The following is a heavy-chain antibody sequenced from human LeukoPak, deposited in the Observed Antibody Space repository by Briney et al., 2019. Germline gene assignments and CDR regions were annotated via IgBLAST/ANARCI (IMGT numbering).Heavy chain of an antibody. CDR2: ISSSSSYI. V-gene: IGHV3-21*01. D-gene: IGHD6-13*01. J-gene: IGHJ4*02. Sequence: PGGSLRLSCAASGFTFSSYSMNWVRQAPGKGLEWVSSISSSSSYIYYADSVKGRFTISRDNAKNSLYLQMNSLRAEDTAVYYCARDLYSSSWYFGYWGQGTLVTVSS. CDR3: ARDLYSSSWYFGY. CDR1: GFTFSSYS.